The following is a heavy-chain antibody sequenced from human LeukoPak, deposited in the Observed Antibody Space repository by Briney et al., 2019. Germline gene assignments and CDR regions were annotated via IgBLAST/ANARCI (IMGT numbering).Heavy chain of an antibody. CDR1: GGSISSTSYY. V-gene: IGHV4-39*07. CDR2: IYYSGST. D-gene: IGHD5-24*01. J-gene: IGHJ4*02. CDR3: ASRHGYNYFDY. Sequence: SSETLSLTCNVSGGSISSTSYYWGWIRQPPGKGLEWIGTIYYSGSTYYNPSLKSRVTISVDTSKNQFSLKLSSVTAADTAVYYCASRHGYNYFDYWGQGTLVTVSS.